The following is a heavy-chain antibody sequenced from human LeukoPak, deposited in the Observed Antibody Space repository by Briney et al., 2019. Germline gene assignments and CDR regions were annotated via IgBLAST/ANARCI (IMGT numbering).Heavy chain of an antibody. Sequence: TGESLKISCKGSGYSFTSYWIGWVRQMPGKGLEWMGIIYPGDSDTRYSPSFQGQVTISADKSISTAYLQWSSLKASDTAMYYCARRSSGWTGAIYYFDNWGQGTLVTVSS. CDR2: IYPGDSDT. J-gene: IGHJ4*02. V-gene: IGHV5-51*01. CDR1: GYSFTSYW. CDR3: ARRSSGWTGAIYYFDN. D-gene: IGHD6-19*01.